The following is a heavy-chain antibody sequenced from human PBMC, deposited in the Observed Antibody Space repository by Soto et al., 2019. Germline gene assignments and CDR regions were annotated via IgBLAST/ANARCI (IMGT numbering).Heavy chain of an antibody. D-gene: IGHD3-22*01. CDR1: GGSISSGGYC. CDR2: IDASGNT. Sequence: QLQPQESGPGLVKPSQTLSLTCTVSGGSISSGGYCWSWIRQHPGTGLEWLGYIDASGNTYYNPSLKSRVTMSEFTSKKQFIVTLSPGTAADPAFYSCASSLPTRQYYDTSGHYRFPPWGQGTLVTVSS. J-gene: IGHJ5*02. V-gene: IGHV4-31*03. CDR3: ASSLPTRQYYDTSGHYRFPP.